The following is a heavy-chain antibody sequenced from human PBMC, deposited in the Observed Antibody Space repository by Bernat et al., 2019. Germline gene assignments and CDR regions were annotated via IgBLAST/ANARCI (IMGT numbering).Heavy chain of an antibody. D-gene: IGHD4-23*01. CDR2: IKSKTDGGTT. V-gene: IGHV3-15*07. Sequence: SNAWMNWVRQAPGKGLEWVGRIKSKTDGGTTDYAAPVKGRFTISRDDSKNTLYLQMNSLKTEDTAVYYCTTDLPYGGNSENAFDILGQGTMVTVSS. J-gene: IGHJ3*02. CDR3: TTDLPYGGNSENAFDI. CDR1: SNAW.